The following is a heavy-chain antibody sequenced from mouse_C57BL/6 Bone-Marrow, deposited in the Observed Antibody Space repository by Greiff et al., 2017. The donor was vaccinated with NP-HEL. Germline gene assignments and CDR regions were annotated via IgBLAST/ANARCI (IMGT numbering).Heavy chain of an antibody. Sequence: EVKLQESGPGLAKPSQTLSLTCSVTGYSITSDYWNWIRKFPGNKLEYMGYISYSGSTYYNPSLKGRISITRDTSKNQYYLQLNSVTTEDTATYYCARSPLWLRRNYYAMDYWGQGTSVTVSS. CDR3: ARSPLWLRRNYYAMDY. CDR1: GYSITSDY. V-gene: IGHV3-8*01. J-gene: IGHJ4*01. D-gene: IGHD2-2*01. CDR2: ISYSGST.